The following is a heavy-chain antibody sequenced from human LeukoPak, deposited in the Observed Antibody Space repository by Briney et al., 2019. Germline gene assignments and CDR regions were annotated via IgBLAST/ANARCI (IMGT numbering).Heavy chain of an antibody. Sequence: PGGSLRLSYAVSGFIVTGNYMTWVRLAPGKGLEWVSTIYSGGTTFYTDSVRGRFTISRDNSKNTLYLQMNSLRAEDTAVYYCAKDPDCTSGICYTFFDYWGQGTLVTVSS. D-gene: IGHD2-8*01. CDR3: AKDPDCTSGICYTFFDY. V-gene: IGHV3-53*01. J-gene: IGHJ4*02. CDR1: GFIVTGNY. CDR2: IYSGGTT.